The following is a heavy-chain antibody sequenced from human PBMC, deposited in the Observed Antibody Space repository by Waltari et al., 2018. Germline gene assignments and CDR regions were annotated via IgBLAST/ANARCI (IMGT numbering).Heavy chain of an antibody. D-gene: IGHD5-18*01. J-gene: IGHJ4*01. CDR2: VHHSGSS. CDR3: ARHHFSFGYVPDY. Sequence: QPQLQESGPGLVKPSETLSLTCTVSGVYVNSGAFYWGWIRQFPGKGLEWIGEVHHSGSSHYNPSLKGRVTVSLAPSKNQVSLNLTSLTAADTAVYFCARHHFSFGYVPDYWGHGSLVIVSS. V-gene: IGHV4-39*07. CDR1: GVYVNSGAFY.